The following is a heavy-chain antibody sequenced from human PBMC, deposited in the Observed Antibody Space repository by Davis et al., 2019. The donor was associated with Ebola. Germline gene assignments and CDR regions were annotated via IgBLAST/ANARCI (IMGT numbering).Heavy chain of an antibody. D-gene: IGHD2-8*01. CDR2: IIPIFGTT. CDR3: TRGRDCTNGVCYKAHWFDS. CDR1: GATFSSYT. V-gene: IGHV1-69*13. J-gene: IGHJ5*01. Sequence: SVKVSCKASGATFSSYTISWVRQAPGQGLEWMGGIIPIFGTTKYAQKFQGRVTITADESTRTAYMELSSLRSDDTAVYYCTRGRDCTNGVCYKAHWFDSWGLGTLVTVSS.